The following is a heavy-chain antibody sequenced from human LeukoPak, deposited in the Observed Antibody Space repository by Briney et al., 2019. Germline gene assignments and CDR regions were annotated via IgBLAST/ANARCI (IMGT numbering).Heavy chain of an antibody. CDR1: GYTFTSYD. CDR2: INPSGGST. CDR3: ARGMYYYDSSGYYLFDY. V-gene: IGHV1-46*01. Sequence: ASVKVSCKASGYTFTSYDFNWVRQATGQRPEWMGIINPSGGSTSYAQKFQGRVTMTRDTSTSTVYMELSSLRSEDTAVYYCARGMYYYDSSGYYLFDYWGQGTLVTVSS. D-gene: IGHD3-22*01. J-gene: IGHJ4*02.